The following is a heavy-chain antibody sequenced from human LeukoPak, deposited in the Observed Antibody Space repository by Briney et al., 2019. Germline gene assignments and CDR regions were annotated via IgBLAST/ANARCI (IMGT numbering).Heavy chain of an antibody. CDR1: GFTFSDYY. CDR2: ISGNGRFI. Sequence: GGSLRLSCAASGFTFSDYYINWIRQAPGKGLEWLSYISGNGRFIEYADSVKGRFTISRDNAQNLLYLQMNSLRAEDTAIYYCARDLNTGMDVWGRGTTVTVAS. J-gene: IGHJ6*02. CDR3: ARDLNTGMDV. D-gene: IGHD2/OR15-2a*01. V-gene: IGHV3-11*01.